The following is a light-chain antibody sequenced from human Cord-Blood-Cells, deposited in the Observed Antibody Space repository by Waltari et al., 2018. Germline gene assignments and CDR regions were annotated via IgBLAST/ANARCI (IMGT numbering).Light chain of an antibody. V-gene: IGLV3-19*01. CDR1: SLRSYY. J-gene: IGLJ2*01. CDR2: GKN. CDR3: NSRDSSGNHVV. Sequence: SSELPQDPAVSVALGQTVRITCHGDSLRSYYASWYQKKPGQAPVLVIYGKNNRPSGIPDRFSGSSSGNTASLTITGAQAEDEADYYCNSRDSSGNHVVFGGGTKLTVL.